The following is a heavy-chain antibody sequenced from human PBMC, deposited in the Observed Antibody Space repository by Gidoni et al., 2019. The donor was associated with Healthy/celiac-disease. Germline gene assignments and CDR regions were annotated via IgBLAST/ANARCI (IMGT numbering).Heavy chain of an antibody. J-gene: IGHJ4*02. CDR1: GSTFRSYE. V-gene: IGHV3-48*03. Sequence: EVQLVASGGGLVQPGGSLSLSCAASGSTFRSYEMNWVRQAPGKGLEWVSYISSSGSTIYYADSVKGRFTISRDNAKNSLYLQMNSLRAEDTAVYYCARSASGSYVAYYFDYWGQGTLVTVSS. CDR3: ARSASGSYVAYYFDY. CDR2: ISSSGSTI. D-gene: IGHD1-26*01.